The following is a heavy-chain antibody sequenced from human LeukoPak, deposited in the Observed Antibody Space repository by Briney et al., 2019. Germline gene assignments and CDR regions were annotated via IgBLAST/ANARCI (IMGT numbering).Heavy chain of an antibody. CDR3: ARDLDDYNGLPPFFQH. D-gene: IGHD5-24*01. CDR2: ISGGGSTT. Sequence: GGSLRLSCAASGFTFSNYAMSWVRQAPGKGLEWVSAISGGGSTTYSADSVKGRFTISRDNSKNTLYLQMNSLRAEDTAVYYCARDLDDYNGLPPFFQHWGQGTLVTVSS. V-gene: IGHV3-23*01. CDR1: GFTFSNYA. J-gene: IGHJ1*01.